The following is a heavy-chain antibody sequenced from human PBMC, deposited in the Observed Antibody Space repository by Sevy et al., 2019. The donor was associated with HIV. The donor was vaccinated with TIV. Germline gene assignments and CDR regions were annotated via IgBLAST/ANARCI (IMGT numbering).Heavy chain of an antibody. CDR3: AHRRLDTLGDAFDI. Sequence: SGPTLVTPTQTLTLTCTFSGFSLSTGGVGVGWIRQPPGKALEWLGLIYWDDDKRYSPSLRSRVTITKDTSKNQVVLTMTSMDPVDTATYYCAHRRLDTLGDAFDIWGQGTMVTVSS. J-gene: IGHJ3*02. CDR1: GFSLSTGGVG. V-gene: IGHV2-5*02. CDR2: IYWDDDK. D-gene: IGHD2-15*01.